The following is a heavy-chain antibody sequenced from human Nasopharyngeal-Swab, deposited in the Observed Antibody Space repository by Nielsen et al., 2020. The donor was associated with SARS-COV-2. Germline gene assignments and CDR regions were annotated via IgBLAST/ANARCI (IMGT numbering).Heavy chain of an antibody. CDR3: ARGRGAGAWFDP. V-gene: IGHV4-39*07. J-gene: IGHJ5*02. CDR1: GGSISSSSYY. D-gene: IGHD1-26*01. CDR2: IYYSGST. Sequence: SETLSLTCTVSGGSISSSSYYWGWIRQPPGKGLEWIGSIYYSGSTYYNPSLKSRVTISVDTSKNQFSLKLSSVTAADTAVYYCARGRGAGAWFDPWGQGTLVTVSS.